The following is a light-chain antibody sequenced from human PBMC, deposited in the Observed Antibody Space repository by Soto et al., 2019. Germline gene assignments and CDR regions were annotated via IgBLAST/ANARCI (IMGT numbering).Light chain of an antibody. CDR3: HQYGGSPPT. CDR2: GAS. J-gene: IGKJ1*01. Sequence: EIVLTQSPATLSLSPGERATLSCRASQSVSSNLAWYQQKPGQAPRLLIYGASTRATGIPARFSGSGSGTDFTLTISRLEPEDFAVYHCHQYGGSPPTFGQGTRWIS. V-gene: IGKV3-20*01. CDR1: QSVSSN.